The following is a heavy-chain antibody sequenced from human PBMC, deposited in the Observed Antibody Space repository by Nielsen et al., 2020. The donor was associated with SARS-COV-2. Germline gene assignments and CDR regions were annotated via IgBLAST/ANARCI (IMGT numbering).Heavy chain of an antibody. V-gene: IGHV1-46*01. Sequence: ASVKVSCKASGYTFTSYYMHWVRQAPGQGLEWMGIINPSGGSTSYAQKFQGRVTMTRDTSTSTVYMELSSLRSEDTAVYYCARDCDYGYSSSSLGRKINYYYMDVWGKGTTVTVSS. CDR2: INPSGGST. D-gene: IGHD6-6*01. J-gene: IGHJ6*03. CDR3: ARDCDYGYSSSSLGRKINYYYMDV. CDR1: GYTFTSYY.